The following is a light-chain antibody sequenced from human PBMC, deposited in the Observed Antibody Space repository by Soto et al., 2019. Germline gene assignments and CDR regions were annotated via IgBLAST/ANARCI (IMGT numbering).Light chain of an antibody. CDR1: NIDSKS. J-gene: IGLJ2*01. CDR3: HVWDTSSAQLI. CDR2: DGS. V-gene: IGLV3-21*02. Sequence: SYELTQPPSVSVAPGQTARISCGGNNIDSKSVHWYQQRPGQAPVLVVFDGSDRPSGIPERFSGSNSGNTATLTISSVEAGDEADYYCHVWDTSSAQLIFGGGTKLTVL.